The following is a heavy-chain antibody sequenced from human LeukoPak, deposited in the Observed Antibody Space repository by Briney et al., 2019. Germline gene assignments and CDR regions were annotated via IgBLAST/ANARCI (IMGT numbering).Heavy chain of an antibody. J-gene: IGHJ6*02. CDR3: AKIVPAPSITIFLYYYYGMDV. V-gene: IGHV3-23*01. D-gene: IGHD3-9*01. CDR2: ISGSGGST. Sequence: GGSLRLSCAASGFTFSSYAMSWVRQAPGKGLEWVSAISGSGGSTYYADSAKGRFTISRDNSKNTLYLQMNSLRAEDTAVYYCAKIVPAPSITIFLYYYYGMDVWGQGTTVTVSS. CDR1: GFTFSSYA.